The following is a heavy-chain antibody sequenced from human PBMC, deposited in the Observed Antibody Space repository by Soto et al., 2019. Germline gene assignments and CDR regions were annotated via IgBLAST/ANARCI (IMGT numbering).Heavy chain of an antibody. CDR2: ISAYNGNT. D-gene: IGHD5-12*01. J-gene: IGHJ3*02. CDR3: ARALDGYNPNAAFDI. V-gene: IGHV1-18*01. CDR1: GCTITRYG. Sequence: AVKVSCKACGCTITRYGISWVRQDPGQGLEWMGWISAYNGNTNYAQKLQGRVTMTTDTSTSTAYMELRSLRSDDTAVYYCARALDGYNPNAAFDIWGQGTMVTVSS.